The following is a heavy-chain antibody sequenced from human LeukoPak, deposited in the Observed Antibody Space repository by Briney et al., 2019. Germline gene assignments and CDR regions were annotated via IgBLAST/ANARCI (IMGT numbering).Heavy chain of an antibody. V-gene: IGHV3-66*01. Sequence: PGGSLRLSCAASGFTVSSNYMSWVRQAPGKGLEWVSVIYSGGSTYYADSVKGRFTISRDNSKNTLYLQMNSLRAEDTAVYYCAREERTYYYDSSGYYVYWGQGTLVTVSS. J-gene: IGHJ4*02. CDR2: IYSGGST. CDR1: GFTVSSNY. D-gene: IGHD3-22*01. CDR3: AREERTYYYDSSGYYVY.